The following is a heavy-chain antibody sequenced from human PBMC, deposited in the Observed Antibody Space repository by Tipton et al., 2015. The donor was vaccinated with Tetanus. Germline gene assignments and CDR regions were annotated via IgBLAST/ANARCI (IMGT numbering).Heavy chain of an antibody. V-gene: IGHV1-18*01. CDR2: ISPFNGNV. CDR1: GYTFTHYG. J-gene: IGHJ5*02. D-gene: IGHD3/OR15-3a*01. CDR3: ARGRGLGPHEYFEH. Sequence: QLVQSGAEVEKPGASVKVSCKASGYTFTHYGVNWVRQAPGQGLEWMGWISPFNGNVNYAEKFQGRLTMTTDRSTATVYMDLRSLRSDDTAVYYCARGRGLGPHEYFEHWGQGTLVTVSS.